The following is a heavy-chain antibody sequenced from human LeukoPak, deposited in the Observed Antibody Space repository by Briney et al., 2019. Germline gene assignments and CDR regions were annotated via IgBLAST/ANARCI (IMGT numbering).Heavy chain of an antibody. CDR3: ASFPSDYYDSSGYYN. CDR1: GYTVTSYY. D-gene: IGHD3-22*01. J-gene: IGHJ4*02. Sequence: ASVKVSCKASGYTVTSYYMHWVRQAPGQGVEWMGIINPSGGSTSYAQKFQGRVTMTRDTSTSTVYMELSSLRSEDTAVYYCASFPSDYYDSSGYYNWGQGTLDTVSS. V-gene: IGHV1-46*01. CDR2: INPSGGST.